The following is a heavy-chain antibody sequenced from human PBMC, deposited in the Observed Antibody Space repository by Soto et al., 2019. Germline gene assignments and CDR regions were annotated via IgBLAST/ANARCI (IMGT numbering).Heavy chain of an antibody. J-gene: IGHJ3*02. CDR2: ISSSSTYT. Sequence: VGSLRLSCAVSGFTFSGYYMSWIRQAPGKGLEWVSYISSSSTYTNYADSVKGRFTISRDNAKNSLYLQMNSLRAEDTAVYYCARVPLSDYYDSSGQDAFDIWGQGTMVTVSS. CDR3: ARVPLSDYYDSSGQDAFDI. CDR1: GFTFSGYY. V-gene: IGHV3-11*06. D-gene: IGHD3-22*01.